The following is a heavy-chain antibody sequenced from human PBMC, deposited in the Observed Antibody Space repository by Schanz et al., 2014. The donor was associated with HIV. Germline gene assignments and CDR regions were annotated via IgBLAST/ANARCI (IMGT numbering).Heavy chain of an antibody. CDR1: GFTFRNFG. J-gene: IGHJ6*02. Sequence: QVQLVESGGGVVQPGRSLRLSCAASGFTFRNFGMHWVRQAPGKGLEWVAVISYDGSNKYYADSVKGRLTISRDNSKNTLYLQMNSLRAEDTAVYYCAKDQGYDFWSGYYNYYDMDVWGQGTTVTVSS. V-gene: IGHV3-30*18. CDR3: AKDQGYDFWSGYYNYYDMDV. CDR2: ISYDGSNK. D-gene: IGHD3-3*01.